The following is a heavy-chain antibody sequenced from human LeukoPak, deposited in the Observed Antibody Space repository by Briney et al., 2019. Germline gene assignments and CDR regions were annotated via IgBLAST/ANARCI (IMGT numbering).Heavy chain of an antibody. CDR3: AAGSGWNNDVFDI. Sequence: GGSLRLSCAASGFTFSDYYMSWIRQAPGKGLEWVSYISSSGSTIYYADSVKGRFTISRDNAKNSLYPQMNSLRAEDTAVYYCAAGSGWNNDVFDIWGQGTMVTVSS. J-gene: IGHJ3*02. CDR2: ISSSGSTI. CDR1: GFTFSDYY. V-gene: IGHV3-11*01. D-gene: IGHD1/OR15-1a*01.